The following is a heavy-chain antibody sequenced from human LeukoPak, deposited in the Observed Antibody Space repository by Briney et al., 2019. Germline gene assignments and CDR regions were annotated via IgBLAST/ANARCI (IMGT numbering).Heavy chain of an antibody. V-gene: IGHV3-30*04. J-gene: IGHJ4*02. CDR3: ARPFIAAAGPFDY. Sequence: PGRSLRLSCAASGFTFSSYAMHWVRQAPGKGLEGVAVISYDGSNKYYADSVKGRFTISRDNSKNTLYLQMNSLRAEDTAVYYCARPFIAAAGPFDYWGQGTLVTVSS. CDR2: ISYDGSNK. CDR1: GFTFSSYA. D-gene: IGHD6-13*01.